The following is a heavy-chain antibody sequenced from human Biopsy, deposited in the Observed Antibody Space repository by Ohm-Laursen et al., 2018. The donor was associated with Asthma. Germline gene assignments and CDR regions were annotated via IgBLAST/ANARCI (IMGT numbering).Heavy chain of an antibody. CDR2: IDWEEDK. CDR3: TRHNDY. CDR1: GFSLSSSGAN. Sequence: PTQTLTLTFSFSGFSLSSSGANVHWIRQPPGKALEWLARIDWEEDKFYSTSLRTRLAISKGSSEDQVVLTMTNMGPVDTATYYCTRHNDYWGPGTLVTVSS. J-gene: IGHJ4*02. D-gene: IGHD1-14*01. V-gene: IGHV2-70*04.